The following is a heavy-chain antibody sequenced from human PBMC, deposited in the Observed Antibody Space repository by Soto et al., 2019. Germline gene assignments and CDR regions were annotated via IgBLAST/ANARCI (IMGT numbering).Heavy chain of an antibody. CDR2: MYYSGST. Sequence: TVSLKSIVSGGSSNSGSYYWSWIRQHPGKGLEWIGYMYYSGSTQYNPSLRSRVTMSVDTSKSQFSLKLSSVTAADTAVYYCARHRGWNGSYLYFGTWGQGTLVTVTS. CDR3: ARHRGWNGSYLYFGT. CDR1: GGSSNSGSYY. D-gene: IGHD3-3*01. J-gene: IGHJ1*01. V-gene: IGHV4-31*03.